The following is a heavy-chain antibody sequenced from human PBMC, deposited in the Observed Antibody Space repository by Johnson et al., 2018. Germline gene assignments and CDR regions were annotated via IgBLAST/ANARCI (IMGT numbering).Heavy chain of an antibody. CDR1: GGSFSGYY. D-gene: IGHD2-2*01. CDR3: ARGISTSYYYYMDV. V-gene: IGHV4-34*01. J-gene: IGHJ6*03. CDR2: INHSGST. Sequence: QVQLQQWGAGLLKPSETLSLTCAVYGGSFSGYYWSWIRQPPGKGLEWIGEINHSGSTNYNPSLKSRVTISVDTSKNQFSLKLSSVTAADTAVYYCARGISTSYYYYMDVGGKGTTVTVSS.